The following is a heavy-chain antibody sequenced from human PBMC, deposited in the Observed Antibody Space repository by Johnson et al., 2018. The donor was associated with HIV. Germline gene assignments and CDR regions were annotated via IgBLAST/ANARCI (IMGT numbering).Heavy chain of an antibody. V-gene: IGHV3-23*04. Sequence: VQLVESGGALVQPGGSLRLSCVASGFTFSDYAMSWVRQAPGKGLEWVSTISGPGGSTYYPDSMKGRFTISRDNSMNTLYLQVNSLRLEDTATYYRARVSYSSLALDFWGQGTVVTASS. CDR2: ISGPGGST. CDR1: GFTFSDYA. J-gene: IGHJ3*01. CDR3: ARVSYSSLALDF. D-gene: IGHD6-6*01.